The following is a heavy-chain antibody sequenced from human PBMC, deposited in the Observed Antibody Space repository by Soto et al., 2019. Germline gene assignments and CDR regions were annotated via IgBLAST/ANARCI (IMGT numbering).Heavy chain of an antibody. CDR1: GYTFTSYD. D-gene: IGHD6-6*01. CDR2: MNPNSGNT. V-gene: IGHV1-8*01. J-gene: IGHJ4*02. Sequence: ASVKVSCKASGYTFTSYDINWVRQATGQGLEWMGWMNPNSGNTGYAQKFQGRVTMTRNTSISTAYMELSSLRSEDTAVYYCARGRHSSSALDYWGQGTLVTVSS. CDR3: ARGRHSSSALDY.